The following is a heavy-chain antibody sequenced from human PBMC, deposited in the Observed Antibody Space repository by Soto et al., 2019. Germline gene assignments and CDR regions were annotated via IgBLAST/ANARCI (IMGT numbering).Heavy chain of an antibody. CDR1: GGTFSSYA. D-gene: IGHD2-8*01. Sequence: QVQLVQSGAEVKKPGSSVKVSCKASGGTFSSYAISWVRQAPGQGLEWMGGIIPIFGTANYAQKFQGRVTITADESTSTAYMELSSLRSEDTAVYYCARVTRYCTNGVCYTDYYYGMDVWGQGTTVTVSS. V-gene: IGHV1-69*01. CDR3: ARVTRYCTNGVCYTDYYYGMDV. J-gene: IGHJ6*02. CDR2: IIPIFGTA.